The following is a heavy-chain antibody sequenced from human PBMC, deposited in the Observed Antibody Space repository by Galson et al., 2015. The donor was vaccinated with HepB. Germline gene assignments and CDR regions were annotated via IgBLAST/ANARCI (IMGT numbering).Heavy chain of an antibody. V-gene: IGHV3-23*01. CDR1: GFTFGSYA. Sequence: SLRLSCAASGFTFGSYAMSWVRQAPGKGLEWVSAISGSGGSTYYADSVKGRFTISRDNSKNTLYLQMNSLRAENTAVYYCAKSVDTATSFDYWGQGTLVTVSS. D-gene: IGHD5-18*01. CDR2: ISGSGGST. J-gene: IGHJ4*02. CDR3: AKSVDTATSFDY.